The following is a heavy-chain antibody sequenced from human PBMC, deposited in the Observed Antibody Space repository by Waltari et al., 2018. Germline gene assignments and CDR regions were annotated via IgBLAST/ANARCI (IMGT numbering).Heavy chain of an antibody. CDR1: GFSFSGYA. D-gene: IGHD3-22*01. CDR2: ISGSGATT. J-gene: IGHJ4*02. Sequence: EVEVEESGGTLVQPGGSLRLSCAASGFSFSGYARSWVRQAPGKGLEWVSSISGSGATTFYADSVRGRFTISRDNSRDTMYLQMNTLRDEDTAVYFCAKGSRGYTAFYFDYWGQGTLVTVSS. V-gene: IGHV3-23*04. CDR3: AKGSRGYTAFYFDY.